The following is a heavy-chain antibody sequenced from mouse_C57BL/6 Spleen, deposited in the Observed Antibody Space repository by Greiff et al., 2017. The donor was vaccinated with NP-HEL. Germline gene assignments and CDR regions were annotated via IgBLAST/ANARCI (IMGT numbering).Heavy chain of an antibody. Sequence: EVQLQQSGPELVKPGASVKMSCKASGYTFTDYNMHWVKQSHGKSLEWIGYINPNNGGTSYNQKFKGKATLTVNKSSSTAYMELRSLTSEDSAVYYCAKSPFYYGNYHYYAMDYWGQGTSVTVSS. D-gene: IGHD2-1*01. CDR2: INPNNGGT. CDR3: AKSPFYYGNYHYYAMDY. J-gene: IGHJ4*01. CDR1: GYTFTDYN. V-gene: IGHV1-22*01.